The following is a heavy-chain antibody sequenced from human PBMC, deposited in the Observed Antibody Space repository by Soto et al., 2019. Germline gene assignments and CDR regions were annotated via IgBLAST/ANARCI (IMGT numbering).Heavy chain of an antibody. CDR1: GYAFTTYG. D-gene: IGHD1-1*01. CDR3: ARGRYGDY. J-gene: IGHJ4*02. CDR2: ISAHNGNT. V-gene: IGHV1-18*01. Sequence: QVHLVQSGAEVKKPGASVKVSCKGSGYAFTTYGITWVRQAPGQGLEWMGWISAHNGNTNYAQKLQGRVTVTRDTSTSTVYMVLRSLRSDVTAVYYCARGRYGDYWGQGALVTVSS.